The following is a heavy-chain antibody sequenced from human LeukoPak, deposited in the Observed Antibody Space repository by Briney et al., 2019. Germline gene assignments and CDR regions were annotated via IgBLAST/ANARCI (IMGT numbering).Heavy chain of an antibody. CDR3: ARDLVTVTKGFDI. V-gene: IGHV4-59*11. J-gene: IGHJ3*02. Sequence: SETLSLTCAVSADSFSSHYWTWIRQAPGKGLEWIGYISYIGSTNYNPSLKSRVTISIDTSKNQFSLKLSSVTAADTAVYYCARDLVTVTKGFDIWGQGTMVSVSS. CDR2: ISYIGST. D-gene: IGHD4-17*01. CDR1: ADSFSSHY.